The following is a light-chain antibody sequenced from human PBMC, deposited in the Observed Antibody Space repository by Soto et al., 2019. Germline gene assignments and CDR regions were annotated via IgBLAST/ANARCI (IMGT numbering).Light chain of an antibody. CDR3: KSYAGSNTYV. CDR2: EVV. Sequence: QSALTQPPSASGSPGQSVTISCTGTKNDIGVYDFVSWYQHHPGKAPRLIIYEVVQRPSGVPDRFSGSKSGNTASLTVSGLQAADEAHYFCKSYAGSNTYVFGSGTKVNVL. V-gene: IGLV2-8*01. J-gene: IGLJ1*01. CDR1: KNDIGVYDF.